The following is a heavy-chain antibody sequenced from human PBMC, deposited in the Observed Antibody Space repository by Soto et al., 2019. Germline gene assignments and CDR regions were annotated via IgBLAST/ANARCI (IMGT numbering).Heavy chain of an antibody. CDR1: GFTFSSYG. D-gene: IGHD3-22*01. CDR2: IWYDGSNK. J-gene: IGHJ4*02. V-gene: IGHV3-33*01. Sequence: PGGSLRLSCAASGFTFSSYGMHWVRQAPGKGPEWVAVIWYDGSNKYYADSVKGRFTISRDNSKNTLYLQMNSLRAEDTAVYYCARETYDPQVLYFDYWGQGTLVTVSS. CDR3: ARETYDPQVLYFDY.